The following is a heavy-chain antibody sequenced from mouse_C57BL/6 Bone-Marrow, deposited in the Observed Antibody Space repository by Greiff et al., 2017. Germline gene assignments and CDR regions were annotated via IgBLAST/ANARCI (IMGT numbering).Heavy chain of an antibody. CDR1: GYAFSSYW. J-gene: IGHJ2*01. Sequence: VKLQESGAELVKPGASVKISCKASGYAFSSYWMNWVKQRPGRGLEGIGQIYPGGGDTNYNGKFKGKATLTAGKSSSPAYMQLNCLTSEDSAVYFCARAIYYGYLYSDYWGQGTTLTVSS. V-gene: IGHV1-80*01. D-gene: IGHD2-2*01. CDR3: ARAIYYGYLYSDY. CDR2: IYPGGGDT.